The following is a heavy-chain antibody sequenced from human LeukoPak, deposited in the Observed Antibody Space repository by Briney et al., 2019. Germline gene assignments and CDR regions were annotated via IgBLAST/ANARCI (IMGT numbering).Heavy chain of an antibody. CDR3: AKGGGYSSSEISPDY. J-gene: IGHJ4*02. CDR1: GFIFSIYA. V-gene: IGHV3-30*02. Sequence: PGGSLRLSCAASGFIFSIYAMSWVRQVPGKGLEWVAFIRYDGSNKYYADSVKGRFTISRDNSKNTLYLQMNSLRAEDTAVYYCAKGGGYSSSEISPDYWGQGTLVTVSS. CDR2: IRYDGSNK. D-gene: IGHD6-13*01.